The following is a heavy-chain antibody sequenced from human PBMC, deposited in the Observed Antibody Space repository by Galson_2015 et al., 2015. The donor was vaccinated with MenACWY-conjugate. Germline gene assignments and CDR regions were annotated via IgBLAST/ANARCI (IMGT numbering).Heavy chain of an antibody. Sequence: SVKVSCKASGYTFTSYGISWVRQAPGQGLEWMGWISGYNGNTNYAQKFQGRVTMTTDTSTSTAYMELRSLRSDDTAVYYCARERLSVDSSSWDISDYWGQGTLGPVSP. CDR2: ISGYNGNT. J-gene: IGHJ4*02. V-gene: IGHV1-18*01. D-gene: IGHD6-13*01. CDR3: ARERLSVDSSSWDISDY. CDR1: GYTFTSYG.